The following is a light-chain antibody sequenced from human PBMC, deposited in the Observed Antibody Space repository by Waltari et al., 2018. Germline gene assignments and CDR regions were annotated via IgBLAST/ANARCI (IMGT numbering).Light chain of an antibody. J-gene: IGLJ3*02. Sequence: QSALTQPASVSGSPGQSITISCTGTSSDVGSFDLVSWFQQHPGKAPRLMIYEVSKWPSGVFSRFSGSKSGNTASLTISGLQAEDEADYYCCSYACSNTWVFGGGTKLTVL. V-gene: IGLV2-23*02. CDR2: EVS. CDR1: SSDVGSFDL. CDR3: CSYACSNTWV.